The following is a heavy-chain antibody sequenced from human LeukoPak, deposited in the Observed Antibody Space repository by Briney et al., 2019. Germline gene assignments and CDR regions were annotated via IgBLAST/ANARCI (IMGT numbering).Heavy chain of an antibody. D-gene: IGHD3-22*01. CDR2: ITHSGYE. J-gene: IGHJ4*02. Sequence: GGPLRLSCAASGFTFSVYSKHWVRQAPGKGLEWVSSITHSGYEYYADAVKGRFTISRDNAKSSLYLQMNSLRAEDTALYYCVRLRRNSDRSGYYYYYNDWGQGILVTVSS. V-gene: IGHV3-21*01. CDR1: GFTFSVYS. CDR3: VRLRRNSDRSGYYYYYND.